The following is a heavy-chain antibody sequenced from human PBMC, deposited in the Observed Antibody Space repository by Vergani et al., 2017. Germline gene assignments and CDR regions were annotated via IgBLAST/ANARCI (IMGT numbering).Heavy chain of an antibody. D-gene: IGHD3-22*01. CDR2: IYPDDSDT. Sequence: EVQLVQSGAEVKKPGESLKISCKGSGFSFTTYWIGWVRQMPGKGLEWMGIIYPDDSDTRYSPSFQGQVTISADKSISTAYLQWSSLKASDTAMYYCARGPWYYDSSGSYHLFDYWGQGTMVTVSS. J-gene: IGHJ4*03. V-gene: IGHV5-51*01. CDR1: GFSFTTYW. CDR3: ARGPWYYDSSGSYHLFDY.